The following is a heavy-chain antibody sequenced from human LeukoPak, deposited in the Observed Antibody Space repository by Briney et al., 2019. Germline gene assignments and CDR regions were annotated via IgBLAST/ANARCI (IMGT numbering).Heavy chain of an antibody. CDR2: ISWNSGSI. J-gene: IGHJ3*02. V-gene: IGHV3-9*03. CDR1: GFTFDDYA. D-gene: IGHD6-13*01. CDR3: AKGRGSSWYVDAFDI. Sequence: PGGSLRLSCAASGFTFDDYAMHWVRQAPGKGLEWVSGISWNSGSIGYADSVKGRFTISRDNAKNSLYLQMNSLRAEDMALYYCAKGRGSSWYVDAFDIWGQGTMVTVSS.